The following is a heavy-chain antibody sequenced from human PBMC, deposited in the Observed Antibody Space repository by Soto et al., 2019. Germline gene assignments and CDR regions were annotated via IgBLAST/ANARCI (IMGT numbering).Heavy chain of an antibody. V-gene: IGHV3-30*18. CDR2: ISYDGSNK. D-gene: IGHD5-18*01. J-gene: IGHJ6*03. CDR3: AKDTAYYYYMDV. Sequence: QVQLVESGGGVVQPGRSLRLSCAASGFTFSVYGMHWVRQAPGKGLEWVAAISYDGSNKYYADSVKGRFTISRDNSKNTLYLQMNSLRAEDTAVYYCAKDTAYYYYMDVWGKGTTVTVSS. CDR1: GFTFSVYG.